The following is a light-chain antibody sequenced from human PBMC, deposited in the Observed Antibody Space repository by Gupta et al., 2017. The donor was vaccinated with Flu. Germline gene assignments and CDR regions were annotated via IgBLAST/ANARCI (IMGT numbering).Light chain of an antibody. J-gene: IGKJ4*02. Sequence: DIQMTQSPSTLSASVGDRLTITCRASQSISTWLTWYKQTPGRAPKLLIDKASTLESGVPSRFSGSGSGTDFTLTISNLQPDDFATYYCQQYDADPLTFGEGTKVEIK. CDR3: QQYDADPLT. V-gene: IGKV1-5*03. CDR1: QSISTW. CDR2: KAS.